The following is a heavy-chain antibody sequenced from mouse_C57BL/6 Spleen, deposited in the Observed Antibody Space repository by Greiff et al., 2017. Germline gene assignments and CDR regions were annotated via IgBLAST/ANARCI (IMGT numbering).Heavy chain of an antibody. D-gene: IGHD1-1*01. J-gene: IGHJ1*03. CDR1: GYTFPSYW. CDR3: ARGAQYYGSRGYFDV. V-gene: IGHV1-52*01. CDR2: IDPSDSET. Sequence: QVQLQQPGAELVRPGSSVKLSCKASGYTFPSYWMHWVKQRPIQGLEWIGNIDPSDSETHYNQKFKDKATLTVDKSSSTAYMQLSSLTSEDSAVYYCARGAQYYGSRGYFDVWGTGTTVTVSS.